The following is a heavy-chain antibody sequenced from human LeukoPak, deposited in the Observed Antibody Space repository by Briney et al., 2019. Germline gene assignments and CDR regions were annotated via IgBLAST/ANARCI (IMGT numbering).Heavy chain of an antibody. V-gene: IGHV4-34*01. Sequence: PSETLSLTCAVYGGSFSGYYWSWIRQPPGKGLEWIGEINHSGNTNYNPSLKSRVTISVDTSKNQFSLKLSSVTAADTAVYYCARDGIAAAGTKLDYWGQGALVTVSS. CDR2: INHSGNT. J-gene: IGHJ4*02. CDR1: GGSFSGYY. D-gene: IGHD6-13*01. CDR3: ARDGIAAAGTKLDY.